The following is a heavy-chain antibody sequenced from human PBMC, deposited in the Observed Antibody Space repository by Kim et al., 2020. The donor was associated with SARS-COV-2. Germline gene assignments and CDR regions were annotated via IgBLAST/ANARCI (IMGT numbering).Heavy chain of an antibody. CDR1: GYTFSSYG. CDR2: ISTYNNDR. CDR3: VRDPGRSGWY. V-gene: IGHV1-18*04. D-gene: IGHD3-3*01. J-gene: IGHJ2*01. Sequence: ASVKVSCKTSGYTFSSYGISWVRQAPGQGLEWLGWISTYNNDRHYAQKLQGRVTLTTDIATSTAFVELRSLRSDDTAVYYCVRDPGRSGWY.